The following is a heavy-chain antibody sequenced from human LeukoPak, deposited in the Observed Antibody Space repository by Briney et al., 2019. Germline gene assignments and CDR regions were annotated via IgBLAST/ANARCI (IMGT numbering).Heavy chain of an antibody. CDR3: ARTVEYSSSSGPRRNYYYSYYMGV. Sequence: SETLSLTCAVYGGSLSGYYWSWIRQPPGKGLEWIGEINHSGSTNYNLSLKSRVTISVDTSKNQFSLKLSSVTAADTAVYYCARTVEYSSSSGPRRNYYYSYYMGVWGKGTTVTVSS. J-gene: IGHJ6*03. CDR2: INHSGST. CDR1: GGSLSGYY. D-gene: IGHD6-6*01. V-gene: IGHV4-34*01.